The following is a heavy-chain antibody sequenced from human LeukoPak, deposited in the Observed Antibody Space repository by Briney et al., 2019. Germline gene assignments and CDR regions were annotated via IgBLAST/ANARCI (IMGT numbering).Heavy chain of an antibody. CDR3: AKDLYYYGSGNDY. Sequence: GGSLRLSCAASGFTFSSYGMSWVRQAPGKGLEWVSAISGSGGSTYYADSVKGRFTISRDNSKNTLYLQMNSLRAEDTAVYYCAKDLYYYGSGNDYWGQGTLVTVSS. D-gene: IGHD3-10*01. CDR1: GFTFSSYG. V-gene: IGHV3-23*01. J-gene: IGHJ4*02. CDR2: ISGSGGST.